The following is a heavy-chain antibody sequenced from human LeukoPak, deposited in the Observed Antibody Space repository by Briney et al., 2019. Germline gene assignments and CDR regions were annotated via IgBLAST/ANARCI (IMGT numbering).Heavy chain of an antibody. V-gene: IGHV3-48*03. J-gene: IGHJ4*02. D-gene: IGHD4-17*01. CDR3: ARDIRSVTHFDY. CDR1: GFTFSSYE. Sequence: PGGSLRLSRAASGFTFSSYEMNWVRQAPGKGLEWVSYISSSTYTIYYADSVKGRFTISRDNAKNSLYLQMNSLRSEDTAVYYCARDIRSVTHFDYWGQGTLVTVSS. CDR2: ISSSTYTI.